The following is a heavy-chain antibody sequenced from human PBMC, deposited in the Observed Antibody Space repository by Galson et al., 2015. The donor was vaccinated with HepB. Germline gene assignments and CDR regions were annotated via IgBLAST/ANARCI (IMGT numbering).Heavy chain of an antibody. CDR3: ARASWGSSGYYYD. D-gene: IGHD3-22*01. V-gene: IGHV3-53*01. Sequence: SLRLSCAASGLTVSNNYMTWVRQAPGKRLEWVSVIYSGGGAYYADSVKGRFTISRDNFKNTLYLQMNSLRAEDTAVYYCARASWGSSGYYYDWGQGTLVTVSS. CDR2: IYSGGGA. J-gene: IGHJ4*02. CDR1: GLTVSNNY.